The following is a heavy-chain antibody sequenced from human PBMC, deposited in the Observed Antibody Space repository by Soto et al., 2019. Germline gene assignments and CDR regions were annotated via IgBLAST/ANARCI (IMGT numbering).Heavy chain of an antibody. CDR1: GGTFSSYS. CDR2: IIPILGTV. D-gene: IGHD3-3*01. J-gene: IGHJ5*01. Sequence: QVQLVQSGAEVKEPGSSVKVSCKASGGTFSSYSISWVRQAPGQGLEWMGGIIPILGTVQYAQMFQGRLTITADDSTSTAYMELSRLKSDDTAVYYCATRVSISGVVISWFDPWGRGTLVTVSS. V-gene: IGHV1-69*01. CDR3: ATRVSISGVVISWFDP.